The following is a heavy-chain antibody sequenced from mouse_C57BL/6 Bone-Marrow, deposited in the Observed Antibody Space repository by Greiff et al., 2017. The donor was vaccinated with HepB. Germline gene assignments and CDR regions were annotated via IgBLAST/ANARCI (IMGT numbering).Heavy chain of an antibody. CDR3: ARGVDYFDY. CDR1: GFTFSSYG. Sequence: EVKLQESGGDLVKPGGSLKLSCAASGFTFSSYGLSWVRQTPDKRLEWVATISSGGSYTYYHDSVQGRFTISRDNAKNTLYLQMSSLKSEDTAMYYCARGVDYFDYWGQGTTLTVSS. J-gene: IGHJ2*01. D-gene: IGHD1-1*01. V-gene: IGHV5-6*01. CDR2: ISSGGSYT.